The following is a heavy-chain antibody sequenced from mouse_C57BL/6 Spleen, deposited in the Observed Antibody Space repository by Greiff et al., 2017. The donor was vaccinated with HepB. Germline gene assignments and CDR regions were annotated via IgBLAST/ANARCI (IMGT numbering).Heavy chain of an antibody. J-gene: IGHJ2*01. D-gene: IGHD2-4*01. CDR1: GYTFTDYE. Sequence: VQLQQSGAELVRPGASVTLSCKASGYTFTDYEMHWVKQTPVHGLEWIGAIDTETGGTAYNQKFKGKAILAADKSSSTAYMELRSLTSEDSAVYYCTRDYDYFDYWGQGTTLTVSS. CDR2: IDTETGGT. V-gene: IGHV1-15*01. CDR3: TRDYDYFDY.